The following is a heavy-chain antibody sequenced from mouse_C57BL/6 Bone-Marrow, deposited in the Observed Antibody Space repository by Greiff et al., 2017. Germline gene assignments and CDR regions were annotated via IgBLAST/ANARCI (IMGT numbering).Heavy chain of an antibody. D-gene: IGHD1-1*01. CDR3: ARESYYYGSSYYAMDY. V-gene: IGHV2-6*03. CDR1: GFSLTSYG. J-gene: IGHJ4*01. CDR2: IWSDGST. Sequence: VKLQESGPGLVAPSQSLSITCTVSGFSLTSYGVHWVRQPPGKGLEWLVVIWSDGSTTYNSALKSRLSISKDNSKSQVFLKMNSLQTDDTAMYYCARESYYYGSSYYAMDYWGQGTSVTVSS.